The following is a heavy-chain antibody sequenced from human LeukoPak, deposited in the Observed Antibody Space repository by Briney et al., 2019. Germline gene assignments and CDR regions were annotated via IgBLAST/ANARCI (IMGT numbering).Heavy chain of an antibody. Sequence: ASVKVSCKASGYTFTSYYMHRVRQAPGQGLEWMGIINPSGGSTSYAQKFQGRVTMTRDTSTSTVYMELSSLRSEDTAVYYCARDKVQTYYYDSSGYYYTLLAFDYWGQGTLVTVSS. CDR3: ARDKVQTYYYDSSGYYYTLLAFDY. D-gene: IGHD3-22*01. CDR2: INPSGGST. J-gene: IGHJ4*02. CDR1: GYTFTSYY. V-gene: IGHV1-46*03.